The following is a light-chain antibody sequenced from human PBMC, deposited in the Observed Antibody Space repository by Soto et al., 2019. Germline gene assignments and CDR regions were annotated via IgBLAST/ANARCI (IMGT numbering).Light chain of an antibody. J-gene: IGKJ5*01. CDR2: SAS. CDR1: QDININ. V-gene: IGKV3-15*01. Sequence: EIVMTQSPATLSVSPGERATLSCRASQDININLAWYHQKAGQAPRLLIYSASTRAAGIPARFSGTGSETDFTLTIDSLQSEDFAVYYCQQYDNWPPYTFGQGTRLEIK. CDR3: QQYDNWPPYT.